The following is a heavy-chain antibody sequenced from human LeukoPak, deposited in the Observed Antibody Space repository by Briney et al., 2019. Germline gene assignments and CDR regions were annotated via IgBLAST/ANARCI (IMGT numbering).Heavy chain of an antibody. CDR3: AREKRGGYYPGY. CDR2: ITYDGSSV. V-gene: IGHV3-30-3*01. D-gene: IGHD3-22*01. J-gene: IGHJ4*02. Sequence: PGGSLRLSCAASGFTFSSYAMHWVRQAPGKGLEWVAAITYDGSSVHYADSVKGRFTISRDNYKNTLYLEMNSLRPEDTAIYYCAREKRGGYYPGYWGQGTLVTVSS. CDR1: GFTFSSYA.